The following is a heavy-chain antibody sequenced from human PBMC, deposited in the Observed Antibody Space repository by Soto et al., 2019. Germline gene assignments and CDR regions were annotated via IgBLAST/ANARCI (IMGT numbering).Heavy chain of an antibody. Sequence: DVQLLESGGGLVQPGVSLRLACAASGFTFGNYAINWVRLAPGKGLEWGSGISGGGGSTYYADSVKGRFTILRDTSKNTVFLQMNSLRADDTAVYYCAKGFIVVVTVLRPDDAFDVWGQGTMVTVSS. V-gene: IGHV3-23*01. CDR3: AKGFIVVVTVLRPDDAFDV. CDR2: ISGGGGST. CDR1: GFTFGNYA. D-gene: IGHD2-21*02. J-gene: IGHJ3*01.